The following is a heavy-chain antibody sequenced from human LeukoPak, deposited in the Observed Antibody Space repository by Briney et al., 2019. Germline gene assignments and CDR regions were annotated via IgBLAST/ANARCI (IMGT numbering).Heavy chain of an antibody. CDR3: AKVESVVVPAALYY. J-gene: IGHJ4*02. V-gene: IGHV3-23*01. D-gene: IGHD2-2*01. CDR1: GFTFSSYA. Sequence: PGGSLRLSCAASGFTFSSYAMSWVRQAPGKGLEWVSAISGSGGSTYYADSVKGRFTISRDNSKNTLYLQMNSLRAKDTAVYYCAKVESVVVPAALYYWGQGTLVTVSS. CDR2: ISGSGGST.